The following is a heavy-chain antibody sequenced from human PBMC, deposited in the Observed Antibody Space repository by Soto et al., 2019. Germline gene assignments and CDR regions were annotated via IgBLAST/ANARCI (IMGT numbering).Heavy chain of an antibody. D-gene: IGHD1-1*01. Sequence: QVQLQESGPGLVKPSQTLSLTCTVSSGSISSGGYYWSWIRQHPGKVLEWIGYSYYSGITYYNPPLKMRVTISVDPSKNQCSLKLSSVTAADTAVYYWARWPQLEPRFDYWGQGTLVTVSS. CDR3: ARWPQLEPRFDY. CDR1: SGSISSGGYY. J-gene: IGHJ4*02. CDR2: SYYSGIT. V-gene: IGHV4-31*03.